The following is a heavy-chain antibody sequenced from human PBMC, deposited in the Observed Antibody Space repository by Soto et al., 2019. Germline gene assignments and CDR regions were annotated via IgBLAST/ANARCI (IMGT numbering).Heavy chain of an antibody. D-gene: IGHD1-1*01. V-gene: IGHV3-21*01. Sequence: EVQLLESGGGLVQPGGSLRLSCAASGFIFSNHAMSWVRQAPGKGLEWVSSISSSSSYIYYADSVKGRFTISRDNAKNSLYLQMNSLRAEDTAVYYCACLLEPDAFDIWGQGTMVTVSS. CDR1: GFIFSNHA. J-gene: IGHJ3*02. CDR2: ISSSSSYI. CDR3: ACLLEPDAFDI.